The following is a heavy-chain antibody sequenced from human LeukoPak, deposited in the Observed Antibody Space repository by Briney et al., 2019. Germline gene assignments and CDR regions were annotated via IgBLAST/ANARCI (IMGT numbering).Heavy chain of an antibody. Sequence: PSETLSLTCTVSGGSISSYYWSWIRQPPGKGLEWIGYIYYSGSTNYNPSLKSRVTISVDTSKNQFSLKLSSVTAADTAVYYCGGKRFFDFWSCGWAFDIWGQGTMVTVSS. V-gene: IGHV4-59*08. CDR3: GGKRFFDFWSCGWAFDI. CDR2: IYYSGST. CDR1: GGSISSYY. D-gene: IGHD3-3*01. J-gene: IGHJ3*02.